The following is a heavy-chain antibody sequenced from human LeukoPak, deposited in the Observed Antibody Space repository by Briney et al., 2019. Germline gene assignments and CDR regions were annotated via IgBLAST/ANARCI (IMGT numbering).Heavy chain of an antibody. CDR2: INWNGDTT. D-gene: IGHD3-22*01. CDR3: AKRGVVIRVILVGFHKEAYYFDS. Sequence: GGSLRLSCAASGFTFDDYGMSWVRQVPGKGLEWVSNINWNGDTTGYADSVKGRFTISRDNVKNSLYLQMNSLRAEDTAVYFCAKRGVVIRVILVGFHKEAYYFDSWGQGALVTVSS. J-gene: IGHJ4*02. V-gene: IGHV3-20*04. CDR1: GFTFDDYG.